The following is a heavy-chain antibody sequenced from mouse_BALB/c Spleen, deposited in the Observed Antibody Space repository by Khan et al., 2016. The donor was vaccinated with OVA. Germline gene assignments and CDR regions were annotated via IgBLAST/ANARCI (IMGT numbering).Heavy chain of an antibody. Sequence: QVQLQQSGPELVKPGASVRISCKASGYTFTTYYIHWVRQRPGQGLEWIGWIYPGTINNKLNERFKGTATLTADKSYSTVYVHLSSLTSEDSAIYFCARDDYFVGDAMDYWGQGTSVTVSS. J-gene: IGHJ4*01. CDR1: GYTFTTYY. V-gene: IGHV1S56*01. CDR3: ARDDYFVGDAMDY. D-gene: IGHD2-4*01. CDR2: IYPGTINN.